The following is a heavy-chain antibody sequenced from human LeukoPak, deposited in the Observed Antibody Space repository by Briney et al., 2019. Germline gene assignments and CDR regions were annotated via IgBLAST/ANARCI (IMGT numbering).Heavy chain of an antibody. CDR2: IDTDGSRT. D-gene: IGHD5-12*01. V-gene: IGHV3-74*01. CDR3: AKSRVGYDY. J-gene: IGHJ4*02. CDR1: GFTFSSYW. Sequence: GGSLRLSCAASGFTFSSYWMHWVRQAPGKGPVWVSRIDTDGSRTTYPDSVRGRFTISRDNAKNTLYLQMNSLRAEDTAVYYCAKSRVGYDYWGQGTLVTVSS.